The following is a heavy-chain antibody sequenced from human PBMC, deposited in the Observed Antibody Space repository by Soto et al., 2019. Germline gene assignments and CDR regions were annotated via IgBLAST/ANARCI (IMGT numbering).Heavy chain of an antibody. Sequence: QVQLVQSGAEVKKPGSSVKVSCKASGGTFSSYAISWVRQAPGQGLEWMGGIIPIFGTANYAQKFQGRVTITADESTSTADMERSSLRSEDTAVYYCARGEGDVGATRWYYYYGMDVWGQGTTVTVSS. CDR1: GGTFSSYA. CDR3: ARGEGDVGATRWYYYYGMDV. J-gene: IGHJ6*02. V-gene: IGHV1-69*12. CDR2: IIPIFGTA. D-gene: IGHD1-26*01.